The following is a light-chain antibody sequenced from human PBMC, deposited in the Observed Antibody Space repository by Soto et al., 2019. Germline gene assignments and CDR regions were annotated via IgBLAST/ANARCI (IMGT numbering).Light chain of an antibody. J-gene: IGKJ2*01. CDR1: QNIKFY. CDR3: LQTYTLPRT. V-gene: IGKV1-39*01. CDR2: ASS. Sequence: DIQMTQSPSSLSASVGDRVTITCRASQNIKFYLNWYHQKPGRAPELLIYASSTLQNGVPLRFSGSGSGTDFTLTISDLQPEDSASYYCLQTYTLPRTFGQGTRLEI.